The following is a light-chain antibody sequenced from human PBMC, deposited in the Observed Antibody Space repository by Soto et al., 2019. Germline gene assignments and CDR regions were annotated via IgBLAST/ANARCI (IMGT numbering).Light chain of an antibody. J-gene: IGKJ4*01. Sequence: EIVWTQSPATLSLSPGERATLSGRAVQSVSCYLAGYQQQRGHDPSLLIYDASNRATGIPARFSGSGSGTDFTLTISSLEPEDFAVYYCQQHNNWPLTFGGGTKVDIK. CDR3: QQHNNWPLT. V-gene: IGKV3-11*01. CDR1: QSVSCY. CDR2: DAS.